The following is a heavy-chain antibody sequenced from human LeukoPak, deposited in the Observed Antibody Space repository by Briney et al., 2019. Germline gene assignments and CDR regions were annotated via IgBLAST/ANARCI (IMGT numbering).Heavy chain of an antibody. J-gene: IGHJ5*02. CDR2: IIPKFGTA. CDR1: RGTFSSYA. Sequence: ASVKVSCTASRGTFSSYAISWVRQAPGQGLEWMGGIIPKFGTANYAQKFQGRVTITADESTSTAYMELSSLRSEDTAVYYCARDRPGRYCSSTSCYTASPFDPWGQGTLVIVSS. V-gene: IGHV1-69*13. D-gene: IGHD2-2*02. CDR3: ARDRPGRYCSSTSCYTASPFDP.